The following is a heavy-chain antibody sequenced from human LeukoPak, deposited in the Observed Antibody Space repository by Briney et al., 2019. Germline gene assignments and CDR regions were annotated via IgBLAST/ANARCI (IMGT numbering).Heavy chain of an antibody. CDR2: IYSDGRT. CDR1: GFTVSANY. J-gene: IGHJ4*02. V-gene: IGHV3-53*01. D-gene: IGHD3-3*01. CDR3: ARSGEFDFWSGYYY. Sequence: GGSLRLSCAAFGFTVSANYTSWVRQAPGKGLKWVSIIYSDGRTLYADSVKGRFTISRDNSKNTVYLQMNSLRAEDTAVYYCARSGEFDFWSGYYYWGRGTLVTVSS.